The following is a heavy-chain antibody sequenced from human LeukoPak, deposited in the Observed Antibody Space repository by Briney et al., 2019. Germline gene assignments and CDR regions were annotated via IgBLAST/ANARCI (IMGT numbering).Heavy chain of an antibody. J-gene: IGHJ4*02. D-gene: IGHD3-16*01. V-gene: IGHV5-51*01. Sequence: GESLKISCKGSGYSFSNYWIGLVRQMPGKGLEWMGIIYPGDSDTRYSPSFQGQVTISADKSISTAYLQWSSLKASDTAMYYCARKGYDFGGVFDYWGQGTLVTVSS. CDR2: IYPGDSDT. CDR1: GYSFSNYW. CDR3: ARKGYDFGGVFDY.